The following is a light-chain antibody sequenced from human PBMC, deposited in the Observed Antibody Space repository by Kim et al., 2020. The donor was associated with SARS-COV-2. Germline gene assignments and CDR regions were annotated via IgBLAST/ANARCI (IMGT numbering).Light chain of an antibody. CDR3: SSYTSSSTLV. V-gene: IGLV2-18*02. CDR1: SSDVGSYNR. CDR2: EVS. Sequence: QSALTQPPSVSGSPGQSVTISCTGTSSDVGSYNRVSWYQQPPGTAPKLMIFEVSNRPSGVPDRFSVSKSGNTASLTISGLQAEDEADYYCSSYTSSSTLVFGGGTQLSVL. J-gene: IGLJ2*01.